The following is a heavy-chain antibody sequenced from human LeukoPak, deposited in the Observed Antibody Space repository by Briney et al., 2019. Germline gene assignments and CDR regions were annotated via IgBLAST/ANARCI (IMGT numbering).Heavy chain of an antibody. CDR3: AREMLAAVAAQS. Sequence: GGSLRLSCAASGFTFSNYGMHWVRQAPGKGLEWVAFIRYDGSNKYYADSVRGRFTVSRDNSKNTLYLQMNSLRAEDTAVYYCAREMLAAVAAQSWGQGTLVTVSS. CDR1: GFTFSNYG. CDR2: IRYDGSNK. D-gene: IGHD6-19*01. V-gene: IGHV3-30*02. J-gene: IGHJ5*02.